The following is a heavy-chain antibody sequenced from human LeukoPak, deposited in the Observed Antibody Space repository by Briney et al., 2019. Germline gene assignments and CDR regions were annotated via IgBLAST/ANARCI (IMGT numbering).Heavy chain of an antibody. J-gene: IGHJ6*04. D-gene: IGHD3-10*01. V-gene: IGHV3-48*01. CDR1: GFTFSSYS. CDR2: ISSSSSTI. CDR3: AKSPYFYNSGRSVDV. Sequence: GGSLRLSCAASGFTFSSYSMNWARQAPGKGLEWVSYISSSSSTIYYADSVKGRFTISRDSAKNMLFLQMNRLRAEDTAVYYCAKSPYFYNSGRSVDVWGKGTTVTVSS.